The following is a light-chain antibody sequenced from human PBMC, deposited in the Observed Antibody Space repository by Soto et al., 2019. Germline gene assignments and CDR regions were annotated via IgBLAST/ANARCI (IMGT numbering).Light chain of an antibody. CDR2: FGS. CDR3: MQALQSLT. Sequence: EIVMPHSQLTLPFTPAEPASLSXSSSQSLLYNNTYNYLDWYVQKPGQSPQLLIYFGSNRAPGVPDRFSGSGSGTDFTLKINRVEAEDVGTYYCMQALQSLTFGQGTRLEIK. V-gene: IGKV2-28*01. CDR1: QSLLYNNTYNY. J-gene: IGKJ5*01.